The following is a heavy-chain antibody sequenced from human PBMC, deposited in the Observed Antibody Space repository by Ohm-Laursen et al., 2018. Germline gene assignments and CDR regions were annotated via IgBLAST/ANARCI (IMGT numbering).Heavy chain of an antibody. V-gene: IGHV4-61*01. D-gene: IGHD3-3*01. Sequence: PGTLSLTCTVSGGSVSSGSYYWSWIRQPPGKGLEWIGYIYYSGSTNYNPSLKSRVTISVDTSKNQFSLKLSSVTAADTAVYYCARELYDFWSGYYYYGMDVWGQGTTVTVSS. CDR2: IYYSGST. CDR3: ARELYDFWSGYYYYGMDV. CDR1: GGSVSSGSYY. J-gene: IGHJ6*02.